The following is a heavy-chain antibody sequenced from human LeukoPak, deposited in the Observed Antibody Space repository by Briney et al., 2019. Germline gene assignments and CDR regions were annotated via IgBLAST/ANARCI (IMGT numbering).Heavy chain of an antibody. V-gene: IGHV4-39*01. D-gene: IGHD6-13*01. J-gene: IGHJ4*02. CDR1: GGSVSSSSYY. CDR3: ARGPYSSNHFDY. CDR2: IYYSGST. Sequence: SETLSLTCTVSGGSVSSSSYYWGWIRQPPRKGLEWIGSIYYSGSTYYNPSLKSRVTISVDTSKNQFSLKLSSVTAADTAVYYCARGPYSSNHFDYWGQGTLVTVSS.